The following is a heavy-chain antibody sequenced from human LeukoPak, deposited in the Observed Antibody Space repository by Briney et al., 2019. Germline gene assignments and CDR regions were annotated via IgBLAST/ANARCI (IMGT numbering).Heavy chain of an antibody. Sequence: ASVKVSCKASGGTLSSYAMSWVRQAPRKGLEWVSAISVSGNTYHADSVKGRFTISRDSSKNTLYLQMNRLRAEDAAVYYCAKAPVTTCSGAYCYPFDYWGQGTLVTVSS. CDR3: AKAPVTTCSGAYCYPFDY. CDR1: GGTLSSYA. V-gene: IGHV3-23*01. J-gene: IGHJ4*02. CDR2: ISVSGNT. D-gene: IGHD2-21*01.